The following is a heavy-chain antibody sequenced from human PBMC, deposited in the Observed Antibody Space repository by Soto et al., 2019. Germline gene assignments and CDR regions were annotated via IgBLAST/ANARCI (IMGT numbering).Heavy chain of an antibody. Sequence: GASVKVSCKASGCTFTSYAMHWVRQAPGQRLEWMGWSNAGNGNTKYSQEFQGRVTITRDTSASTAYMELSSLRSEDMAVYYCARAESGGRWIDYWGQGTLVTVSS. CDR3: ARAESGGRWIDY. J-gene: IGHJ4*02. D-gene: IGHD1-26*01. CDR2: SNAGNGNT. V-gene: IGHV1-3*02. CDR1: GCTFTSYA.